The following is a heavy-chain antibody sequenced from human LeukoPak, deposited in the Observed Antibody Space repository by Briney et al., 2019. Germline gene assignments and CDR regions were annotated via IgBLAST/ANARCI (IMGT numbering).Heavy chain of an antibody. J-gene: IGHJ4*02. CDR1: GFTVSSNY. CDR3: ARGVNFWSGYHFDY. V-gene: IGHV3-48*03. D-gene: IGHD3-3*01. Sequence: GGSLRLSCAASGFTVSSNYMNWVRQAPGKGLEWVSYISSSGSTIYYADSVKGRFTISRDNAKNSLYLQMNSLRAEDTAVCYCARGVNFWSGYHFDYWGQGTLVTVSS. CDR2: ISSSGSTI.